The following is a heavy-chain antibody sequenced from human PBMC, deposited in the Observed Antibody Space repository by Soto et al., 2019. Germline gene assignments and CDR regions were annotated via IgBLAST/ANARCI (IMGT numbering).Heavy chain of an antibody. D-gene: IGHD3-16*01. V-gene: IGHV4-39*01. CDR2: SNYVGPT. CDR3: TKHRVYITRLYYYCAMDV. Sequence: PTKTLSIAGTVCGGAINRTFYYWGWIRQPPGKGLEWIGSSNYVGPTYYSPSLQSRVTISLDTAKNHFSLNLRSVTAADTAVYYFTKHRVYITRLYYYCAMDVCCQ. J-gene: IGHJ6*02. CDR1: GGAINRTFYY.